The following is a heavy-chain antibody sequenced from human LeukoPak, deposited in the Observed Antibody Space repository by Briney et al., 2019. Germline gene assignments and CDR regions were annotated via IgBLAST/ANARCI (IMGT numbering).Heavy chain of an antibody. CDR2: INPGNGDT. CDR1: GYTFTNYA. J-gene: IGHJ6*02. Sequence: ASVKVSCKGSGYTFTNYAVHWVRQAPGQRLEWLGWINPGNGDTKYSQNFQGRVTVTSDTSAATAYVELNSLTSEDTAVYYCARERWHCRVNCYSVYYYALDVWGQRTTVTVSS. CDR3: ARERWHCRVNCYSVYYYALDV. V-gene: IGHV1-3*01. D-gene: IGHD2-15*01.